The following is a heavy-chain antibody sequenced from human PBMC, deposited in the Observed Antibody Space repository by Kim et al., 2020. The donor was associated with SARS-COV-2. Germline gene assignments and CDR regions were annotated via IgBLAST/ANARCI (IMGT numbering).Heavy chain of an antibody. V-gene: IGHV3-30*04. CDR3: ARDRSSGWVGGGIDY. J-gene: IGHJ4*01. CDR2: ISYDGSNK. D-gene: IGHD6-19*01. Sequence: GGSLRLSCAASGFTFSSYAMHWVRQAPGKGLEWVAVISYDGSNKYYADSVKGRFTISRDNSKNTLYLQMNSLRAEDTAVYYCARDRSSGWVGGGIDYWG. CDR1: GFTFSSYA.